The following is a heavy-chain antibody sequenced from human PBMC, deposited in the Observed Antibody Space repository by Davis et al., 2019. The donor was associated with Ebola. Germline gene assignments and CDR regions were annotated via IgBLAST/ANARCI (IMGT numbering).Heavy chain of an antibody. V-gene: IGHV3-33*01. Sequence: GESLKISCAASGFTFSSYGMHWVRQAPGKGLEWVAVIWYDGSNKYYADSVKGRFTISRDNSKNTLYLQMNSLRAEDTAVYYCARDQATATTSWFDPWGQGTLVTVSS. D-gene: IGHD4-11*01. CDR3: ARDQATATTSWFDP. CDR2: IWYDGSNK. CDR1: GFTFSSYG. J-gene: IGHJ5*02.